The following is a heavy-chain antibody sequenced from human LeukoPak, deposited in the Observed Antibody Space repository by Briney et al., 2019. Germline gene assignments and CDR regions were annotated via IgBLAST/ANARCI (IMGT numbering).Heavy chain of an antibody. CDR3: ARDFYLYTGYGRSFDY. V-gene: IGHV1-18*01. Sequence: WASVKLSCKASGYTFTDYGISWVRQAPGQGLEWMGWISAYNGDTYYTQKLQGRVTMTTDTSTSTAYMELRSLRSDDTALYYCARDFYLYTGYGRSFDYWGQGTLVTVSS. J-gene: IGHJ4*02. D-gene: IGHD5-12*01. CDR1: GYTFTDYG. CDR2: ISAYNGDT.